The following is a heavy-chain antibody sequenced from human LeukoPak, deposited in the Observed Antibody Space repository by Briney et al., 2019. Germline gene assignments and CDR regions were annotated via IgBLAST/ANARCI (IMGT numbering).Heavy chain of an antibody. CDR3: ARLRYSSSWFLDS. J-gene: IGHJ4*02. Sequence: SETLSLTCTVSGGSISSSSDYWGWIRQPPGMGLEWIGSIYFSGSTNYNPSLKSRVTISVDTSKNQFSLNLRSVTAADTAVYYCARLRYSSSWFLDSWGQGTLVTVSS. V-gene: IGHV4-39*01. CDR1: GGSISSSSDY. CDR2: IYFSGST. D-gene: IGHD6-13*01.